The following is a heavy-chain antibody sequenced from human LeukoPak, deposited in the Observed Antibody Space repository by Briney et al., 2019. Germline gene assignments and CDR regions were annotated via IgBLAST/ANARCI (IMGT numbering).Heavy chain of an antibody. CDR1: GGPISSYY. J-gene: IGHJ6*03. CDR2: IYYSGST. CDR3: ARDGSTNIAAAGALYYYYYMDV. D-gene: IGHD6-13*01. V-gene: IGHV4-59*01. Sequence: PSETLSLTCTVSGGPISSYYWSWIRQPPGKGLEWIGYIYYSGSTNYNPSLKSRVTISVDTSKNQFSLKLSSVTAADTAMYYCARDGSTNIAAAGALYYYYYMDVWGKGTTVTISS.